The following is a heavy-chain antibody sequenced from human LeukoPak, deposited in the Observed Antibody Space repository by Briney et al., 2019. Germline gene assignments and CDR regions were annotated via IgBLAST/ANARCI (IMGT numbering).Heavy chain of an antibody. CDR2: GHYSGST. Sequence: SETLSLTCAVSGGSISSNNYYWGWVRQPAGKGLEWIGTGHYSGSTYHNPSLQSRVTISVDTSRNQFSLKLTSMTAADTAVYYCARGPDCSGGSCHFDYWGQGTLVTVSP. J-gene: IGHJ4*02. D-gene: IGHD2-15*01. CDR3: ARGPDCSGGSCHFDY. CDR1: GGSISSNNYY. V-gene: IGHV4-39*01.